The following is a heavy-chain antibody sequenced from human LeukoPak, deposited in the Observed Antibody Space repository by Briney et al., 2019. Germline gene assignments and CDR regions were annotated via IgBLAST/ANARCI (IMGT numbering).Heavy chain of an antibody. CDR1: GGSISSHY. CDR3: ARDRRDDYSNSNWFDP. CDR2: IYYSGST. V-gene: IGHV4-59*11. D-gene: IGHD4-11*01. J-gene: IGHJ5*02. Sequence: SETLSLTCTVSGGSISSHYWSWIRQPPGKGLEWIGYIYYSGSTNYSPSLKSRVTISVDTSKNQFSLKLSSVTAADTAVYYCARDRRDDYSNSNWFDPWGQGTLVTVSS.